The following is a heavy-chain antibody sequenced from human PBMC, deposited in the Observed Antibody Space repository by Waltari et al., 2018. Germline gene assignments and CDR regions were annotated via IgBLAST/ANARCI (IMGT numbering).Heavy chain of an antibody. V-gene: IGHV1-8*03. CDR2: MNPNSGNT. CDR3: ARDVGVITWGAFDI. D-gene: IGHD2-15*01. CDR1: GYTFTSYD. Sequence: QVQLVQSGAEVKKPGASVKVSCTASGYTFTSYDINWVRQSTGQGLEWMGWMNPNSGNTGYAQKFQGRVTITRNTSISTAYMELSSLRSEDTAVYYCARDVGVITWGAFDIWGQGTMVTVSS. J-gene: IGHJ3*02.